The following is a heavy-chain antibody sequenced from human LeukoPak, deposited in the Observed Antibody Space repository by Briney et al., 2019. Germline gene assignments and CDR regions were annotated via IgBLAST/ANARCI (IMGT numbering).Heavy chain of an antibody. J-gene: IGHJ4*02. CDR2: MNPNSGNS. D-gene: IGHD1-26*01. Sequence: ASVKVSCKASGYTFTSYGISWVRQATGQGLEWMGWMNPNSGNSGYAQKFQGRVTTTRNTSISTAYMELSSLRSEDTAVYYCARAEYSGSYSFDSWGQGTLVTVSS. CDR1: GYTFTSYG. V-gene: IGHV1-8*02. CDR3: ARAEYSGSYSFDS.